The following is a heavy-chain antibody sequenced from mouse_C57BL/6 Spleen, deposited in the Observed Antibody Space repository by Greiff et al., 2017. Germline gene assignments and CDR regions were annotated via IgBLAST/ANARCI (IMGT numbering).Heavy chain of an antibody. CDR1: GFTFSSYA. CDR2: ISDGGSYT. Sequence: EVKLVESGGGLVKPGGSLKLSCAASGFTFSSYALSWVRQTPEKRLEWVATISDGGSYTYYPDNVKGRFTISRDNAKNNLYLQMSHLKSEDTAMYYCARYAVYGDPLFDYWGQGTTLTVSS. V-gene: IGHV5-4*03. D-gene: IGHD2-13*01. CDR3: ARYAVYGDPLFDY. J-gene: IGHJ2*01.